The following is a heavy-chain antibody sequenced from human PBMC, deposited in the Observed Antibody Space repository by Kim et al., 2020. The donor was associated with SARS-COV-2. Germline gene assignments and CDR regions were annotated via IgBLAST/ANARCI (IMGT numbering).Heavy chain of an antibody. CDR1: GGSLRSSGHY. Sequence: SETLSLTCSVSGGSLRSSGHYWDWIRQSPGKGLEWIGTVYYSGNTYYNPSLKSRVSISVDTSKNQFSLRLRSVAAADTAVYYCASRDMGYHIDSWGQGTQVTVSS. J-gene: IGHJ4*02. CDR3: ASRDMGYHIDS. D-gene: IGHD3-9*01. V-gene: IGHV4-39*01. CDR2: VYYSGNT.